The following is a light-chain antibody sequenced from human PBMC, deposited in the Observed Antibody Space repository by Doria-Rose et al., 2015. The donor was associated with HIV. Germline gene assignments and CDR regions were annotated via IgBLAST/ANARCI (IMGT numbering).Light chain of an antibody. CDR2: KAS. CDR1: QSISNW. J-gene: IGKJ1*01. V-gene: IGKV1-5*03. Sequence: DIQMTQSPSTLSASVGDRVTITCRASQSISNWLAWYQQKPGQAPKLLIYKASTLQSGVPSRFRGSGSGTEFTLTINSPQPDDFATYYCQHFDKYFSWTFGHGTKVDIK. CDR3: QHFDKYFSWT.